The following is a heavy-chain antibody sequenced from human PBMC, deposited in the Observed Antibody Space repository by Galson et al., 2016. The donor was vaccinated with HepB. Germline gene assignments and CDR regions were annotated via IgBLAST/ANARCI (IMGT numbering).Heavy chain of an antibody. V-gene: IGHV3-30*18. CDR3: AKRHEYCPPVGCSVDD. CDR2: DSVHGGRK. D-gene: IGHD3-10*02. J-gene: IGHJ4*02. Sequence: SLRLSCAASGFTFNKYGMHWVRQAPGKGLEWVAADSVHGGRKFYADAVKGRFTISRDSANNMLFLQMTSLRADDTAVYYCAKRHEYCPPVGCSVDDWGQGTLVSVSS. CDR1: GFTFNKYG.